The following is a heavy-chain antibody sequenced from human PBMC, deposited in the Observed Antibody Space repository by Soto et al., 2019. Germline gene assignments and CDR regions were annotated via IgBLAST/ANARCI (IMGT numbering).Heavy chain of an antibody. CDR1: GVKCIDHG. V-gene: IGHV3-21*01. D-gene: IGHD3-22*01. CDR2: ISSSSSYI. CDR3: AREAFDSSGYYRGLDS. J-gene: IGHJ4*02. Sequence: PGGAQRLPYTVSGVKCIDHGIRWIRQDPGKGLEWVSSISSSSSYISYADSVKGRLTISRDNAKNSLYLQMNSLRAEDTAVYYCAREAFDSSGYYRGLDSWGQGTLDTVSS.